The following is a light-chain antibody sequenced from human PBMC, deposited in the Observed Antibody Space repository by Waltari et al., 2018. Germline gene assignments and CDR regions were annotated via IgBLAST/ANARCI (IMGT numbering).Light chain of an antibody. CDR1: SGDVGGYNY. CDR2: DVS. J-gene: IGLJ2*01. CDR3: SSYTSSNTVI. Sequence: QSALTQPASVSGSPGQSITISCPGTSGDVGGYNYVSWYQQYPGKVPKLMIYDVSKWPSGVSNRFSGSKSGNTASLTISGLQAEDEADYYCSSYTSSNTVIFGGGTKLTVL. V-gene: IGLV2-14*01.